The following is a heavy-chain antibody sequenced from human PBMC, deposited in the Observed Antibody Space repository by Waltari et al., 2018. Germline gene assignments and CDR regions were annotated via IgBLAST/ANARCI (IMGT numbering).Heavy chain of an antibody. CDR2: ISGSRSTI. Sequence: EAQLVESGGGLVQPGGSLRLSCAASGFSLSTYGMNWVRQAPGKGLEWCSYISGSRSTINIADSVKGRFTISRENARNSVYLQMNSLRAEDTAVYDGARESAVAGPFDCWGQGTLVTVSS. CDR1: GFSLSTYG. V-gene: IGHV3-48*04. CDR3: ARESAVAGPFDC. D-gene: IGHD6-19*01. J-gene: IGHJ4*02.